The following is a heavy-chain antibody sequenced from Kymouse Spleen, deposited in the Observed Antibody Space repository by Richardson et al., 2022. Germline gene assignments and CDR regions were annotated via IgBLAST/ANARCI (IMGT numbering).Heavy chain of an antibody. J-gene: IGHJ4*02. CDR1: GGSFSGYY. Sequence: QVQLQQWGAGLLKPSETLSLTCAVYGGSFSGYYWSWIRQPPGKGLEWIGEINHSGSTNYNPSLKSRVTISVDTSKNQFSLKLSSVTAADTAVYYCARKVGATGAFDYWGQGTLVTVSS. V-gene: IGHV4-34*01. D-gene: IGHD1-26*01. CDR2: INHSGST. CDR3: ARKVGATGAFDY.